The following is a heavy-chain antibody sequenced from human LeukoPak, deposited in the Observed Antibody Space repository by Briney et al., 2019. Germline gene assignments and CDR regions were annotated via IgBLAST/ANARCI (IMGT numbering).Heavy chain of an antibody. D-gene: IGHD4-11*01. Sequence: ASVKVSCKASGYTFTGYYMHWVRQAPGQGLEWIGWINPNSGGTNYAQKFQGRVTMTRDTSISTAYMELSRLRSDDTAVYYCARSRNVDYSFDYWGQGTLVTVSS. V-gene: IGHV1-2*02. CDR2: INPNSGGT. CDR3: ARSRNVDYSFDY. J-gene: IGHJ4*02. CDR1: GYTFTGYY.